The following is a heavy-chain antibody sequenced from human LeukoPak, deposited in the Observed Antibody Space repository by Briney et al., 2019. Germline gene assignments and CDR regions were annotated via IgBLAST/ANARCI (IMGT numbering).Heavy chain of an antibody. Sequence: GGSLRLSCAASGFTVSSNYMSWVRQAPGKGLEWVSVIYSGGSTYYADSVKGRFTISRDNSKNTLYLQMNSLRAEDTAVYYCARSEGGYSGYDLYYFDYWGQGTLVTVSS. CDR2: IYSGGST. D-gene: IGHD5-12*01. V-gene: IGHV3-53*01. CDR3: ARSEGGYSGYDLYYFDY. J-gene: IGHJ4*02. CDR1: GFTVSSNY.